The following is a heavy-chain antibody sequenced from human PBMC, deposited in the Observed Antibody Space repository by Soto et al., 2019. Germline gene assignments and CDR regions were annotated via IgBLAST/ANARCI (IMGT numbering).Heavy chain of an antibody. CDR1: GFTFSSSA. V-gene: IGHV3-23*01. CDR3: ARGTVDTIFPSGWFHYLDP. D-gene: IGHD6-19*01. J-gene: IGHJ5*02. CDR2: VSGSGGTT. Sequence: EVQLLDSGGGLVQPGGSLRLSCAASGFTFSSSAMSWVRQAPGKGLEWVSAVSGSGGTTYYADSVRGRFTISRDNSKNPRYLKMNSLRAEARALYFWARGTVDTIFPSGWFHYLDPWAREPWSPSPQ.